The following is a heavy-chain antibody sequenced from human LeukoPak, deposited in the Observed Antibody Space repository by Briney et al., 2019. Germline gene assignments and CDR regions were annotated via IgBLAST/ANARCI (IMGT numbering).Heavy chain of an antibody. J-gene: IGHJ6*04. Sequence: PSETLSLTCAVYGGSFSGYYWSWIRQPPGKGLEWTGEINHSGSTNYNPSLKSRVTISVDTSKNQFSLKLSSVTAADTAVYYCARVIVVVPAATLDVWGKGTTVTVSS. D-gene: IGHD2-2*01. V-gene: IGHV4-34*01. CDR3: ARVIVVVPAATLDV. CDR2: INHSGST. CDR1: GGSFSGYY.